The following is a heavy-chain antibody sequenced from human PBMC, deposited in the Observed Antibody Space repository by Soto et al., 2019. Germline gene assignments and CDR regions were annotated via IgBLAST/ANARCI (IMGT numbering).Heavy chain of an antibody. J-gene: IGHJ6*02. V-gene: IGHV1-69*12. D-gene: IGHD6-19*01. CDR3: ARVEAVAGIYNYHGLDV. CDR2: IIPICGTT. Sequence: QVQLVQSGAEVKKPGYSVKVSCKASGGTFSNYAISWVRQAPGQGLEWMGGIIPICGTTYYAQKFQGRVTIIADESTTTAYLELSSLRSEDTAMYYCARVEAVAGIYNYHGLDVWGQGTAVSVSS. CDR1: GGTFSNYA.